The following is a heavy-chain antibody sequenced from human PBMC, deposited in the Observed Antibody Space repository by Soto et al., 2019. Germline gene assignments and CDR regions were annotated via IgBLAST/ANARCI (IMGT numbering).Heavy chain of an antibody. J-gene: IGHJ4*02. CDR2: INHSGST. CDR3: ARVVSRYFGWLSRGEYFDY. D-gene: IGHD3-9*01. V-gene: IGHV4-34*01. Sequence: QVQLQQWGAGLLKPSETLSLTCAVYGGSFSGYYWSWIRQPPGKGLEWSGEINHSGSTNYNPSLKSRVTRSVDTSKNQFSLKLSSVTAADTAVYYCARVVSRYFGWLSRGEYFDYWGQGTLVTVSS. CDR1: GGSFSGYY.